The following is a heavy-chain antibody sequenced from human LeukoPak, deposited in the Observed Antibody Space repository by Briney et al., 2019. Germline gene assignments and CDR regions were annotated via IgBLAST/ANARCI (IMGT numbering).Heavy chain of an antibody. CDR3: ARVEDRGYGTEYFDY. CDR2: IKQDGTEK. J-gene: IGHJ4*02. CDR1: GFTFSSYW. V-gene: IGHV3-7*01. Sequence: PGGSLRLSCAASGFTFSSYWMNWVRQAPGKGLEWVANIKQDGTEKYYVDSVKGRFTISRDNAKNSLYLQMNSLRAEDTAVYYCARVEDRGYGTEYFDYWGQGTLVTVSS. D-gene: IGHD5-12*01.